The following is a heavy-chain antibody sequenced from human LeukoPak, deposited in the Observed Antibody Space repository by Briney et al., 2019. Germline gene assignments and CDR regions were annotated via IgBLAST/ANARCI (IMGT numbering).Heavy chain of an antibody. CDR1: GFTFSSYT. CDR2: ISSSSSYI. V-gene: IGHV3-21*01. Sequence: GGSLRLSCAASGFTFSSYTMNWVRQAPGKGLEWVSSISSSSSYIYYADSVKGRFTISRDNAKNSLYLQMNSLRAEDTAVYYCARVSSGWSSNWFDPWGQGTLVSVCS. CDR3: ARVSSGWSSNWFDP. J-gene: IGHJ5*02. D-gene: IGHD6-19*01.